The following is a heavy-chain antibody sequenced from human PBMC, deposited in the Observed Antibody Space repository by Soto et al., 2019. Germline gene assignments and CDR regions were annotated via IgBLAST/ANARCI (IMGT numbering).Heavy chain of an antibody. CDR1: GGSISSYY. J-gene: IGHJ2*01. D-gene: IGHD4-4*01. V-gene: IGHV4-59*01. Sequence: SETLSLTCTVSGGSISSYYWSWIRQPPGKGLEWIGYIYYSGSPNYSPSLESRVTISEDTSKNQFSLKLSSVTAADTAIYYCAGGRDDYTGWYFDLWGRGTLVTVSS. CDR2: IYYSGSP. CDR3: AGGRDDYTGWYFDL.